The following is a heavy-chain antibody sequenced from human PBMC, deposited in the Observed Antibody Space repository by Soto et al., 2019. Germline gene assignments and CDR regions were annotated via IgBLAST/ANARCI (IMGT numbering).Heavy chain of an antibody. CDR1: GGSISSYY. J-gene: IGHJ2*01. D-gene: IGHD4-4*01. V-gene: IGHV4-59*01. Sequence: SETLSLTCTVSGGSISSYYWSWIRQPPGKGLEWIGYIYYSGSPNYSPSLESRVTISEDTSKNQFSLKLSSVTAADTAIYYCAGGRDDYTGWYFDLWGRGTLVTVSS. CDR2: IYYSGSP. CDR3: AGGRDDYTGWYFDL.